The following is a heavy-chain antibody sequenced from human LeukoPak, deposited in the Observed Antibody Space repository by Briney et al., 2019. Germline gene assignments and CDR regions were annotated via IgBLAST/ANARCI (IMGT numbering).Heavy chain of an antibody. D-gene: IGHD3-10*01. Sequence: GGSLRLSCAASGFAFSSYAMSWVRQPPGQGLEWVSVISRRDDYTYYADSVKGRFTISRDNSKNTLYLQMNTLRAEDPAVYYFANDYRSGRLHDFWGQGALVTVSS. V-gene: IGHV3-23*01. J-gene: IGHJ4*02. CDR3: ANDYRSGRLHDF. CDR1: GFAFSSYA. CDR2: ISRRDDYT.